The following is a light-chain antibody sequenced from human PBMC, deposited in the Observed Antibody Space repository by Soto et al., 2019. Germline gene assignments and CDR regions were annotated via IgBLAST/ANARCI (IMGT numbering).Light chain of an antibody. J-gene: IGKJ1*01. CDR2: GAS. Sequence: EIVVTQYPATLSVSPGERATLSCRASQSISNDLAWYQQKRGQAPRLLIYGASTRATGIPGRFSGSGSGSEFTLTIRSLQSEDFVVYYCQQYNGWPWASGQGTKVDIK. CDR1: QSISND. CDR3: QQYNGWPWA. V-gene: IGKV3-15*01.